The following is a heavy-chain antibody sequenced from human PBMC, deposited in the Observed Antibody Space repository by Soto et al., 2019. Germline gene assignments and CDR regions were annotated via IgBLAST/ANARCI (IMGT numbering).Heavy chain of an antibody. CDR2: IYYSGST. CDR3: ARYSYGPISYFDY. J-gene: IGHJ4*02. CDR1: GGSISSYY. D-gene: IGHD5-18*01. Sequence: SDTLSLTCTVSGGSISSYYWSWIRQPPGKGLEWIGYIYYSGSTNYNPSLKSRVTISVDTSKNQFSLKLSSVTAADTAVYYCARYSYGPISYFDYWGQGTLVT. V-gene: IGHV4-59*08.